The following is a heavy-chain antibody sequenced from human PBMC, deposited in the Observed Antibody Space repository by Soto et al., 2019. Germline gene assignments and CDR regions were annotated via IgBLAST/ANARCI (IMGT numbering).Heavy chain of an antibody. Sequence: GESLKISCKGSGYSFTTYWIGWVRQMPGKGLEWMGRIGPGDSYTNYSPSFQGHVTISADKSISTAYLQWSSLKASDTAMYYCARLNSNYYYYGIDVWGQGTTVTVSS. CDR1: GYSFTTYW. CDR3: ARLNSNYYYYGIDV. J-gene: IGHJ6*02. D-gene: IGHD3-22*01. CDR2: IGPGDSYT. V-gene: IGHV5-10-1*01.